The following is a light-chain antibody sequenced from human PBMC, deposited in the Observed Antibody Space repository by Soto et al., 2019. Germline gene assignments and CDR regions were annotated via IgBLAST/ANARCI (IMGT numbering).Light chain of an antibody. CDR1: SSDVGGFNY. Sequence: QSVLTQPASGSGSPGQSITISCTGTSSDVGGFNYVSWYQQHPDKAPKLLIYEVTDRPSGISNRFSGSKSGNTASLTISGLQSADEADYYCSSYTRRSTRVFGGGTKLNVL. CDR2: EVT. CDR3: SSYTRRSTRV. V-gene: IGLV2-14*01. J-gene: IGLJ3*02.